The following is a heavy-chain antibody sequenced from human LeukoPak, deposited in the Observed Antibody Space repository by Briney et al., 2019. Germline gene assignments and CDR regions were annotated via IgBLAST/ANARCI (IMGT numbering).Heavy chain of an antibody. Sequence: GGSLRLSCAASGFTFSNAWMSWVRQAPGKGLEWVGRIKSKTDGGTTDYAAPVKGRFTISRDDSKNTLYLQMNSLKTEDTAVYYCTTASHRFRGSSTQGRFDYWGQGTLVTVSS. CDR2: IKSKTDGGTT. CDR1: GFTFSNAW. J-gene: IGHJ4*02. CDR3: TTASHRFRGSSTQGRFDY. D-gene: IGHD2-2*01. V-gene: IGHV3-15*01.